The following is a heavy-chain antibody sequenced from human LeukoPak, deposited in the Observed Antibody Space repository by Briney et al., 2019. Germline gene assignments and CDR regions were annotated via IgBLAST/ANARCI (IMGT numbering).Heavy chain of an antibody. J-gene: IGHJ4*02. CDR1: RFTFSNYA. CDR2: ISGSGGST. Sequence: QPGGSLRLSCAASRFTFSNYAMNWVRQVPGKGLEWVSAISGSGGSTYYADSVKGRFTISRDNSKNTLYLQMNSLRAEDTAVYYCSKGQGEGSSWQALDYWGQGTLVTVSS. CDR3: SKGQGEGSSWQALDY. D-gene: IGHD6-13*01. V-gene: IGHV3-23*01.